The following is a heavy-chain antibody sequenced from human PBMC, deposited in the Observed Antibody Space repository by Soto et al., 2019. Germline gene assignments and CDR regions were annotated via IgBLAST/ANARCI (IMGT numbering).Heavy chain of an antibody. Sequence: PGGSLRLSCAASGFTFSSYAMSWVRQAPGKGLEWVSAISGSGGSTYYADSLKGRFTISRDNSKNTLYLQMNSLRAEDTAVYYGAKDRVHGGLWLDRWGQGTLVTVSS. J-gene: IGHJ5*02. CDR1: GFTFSSYA. CDR3: AKDRVHGGLWLDR. D-gene: IGHD1-1*01. CDR2: ISGSGGST. V-gene: IGHV3-23*01.